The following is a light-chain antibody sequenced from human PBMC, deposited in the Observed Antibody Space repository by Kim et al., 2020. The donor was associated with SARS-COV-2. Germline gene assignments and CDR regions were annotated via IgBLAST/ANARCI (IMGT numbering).Light chain of an antibody. J-gene: IGKJ4*01. CDR3: QQYNEWPLLT. Sequence: EIVMTQSPATVSVSPGESTTLSCRASESISNYLAWYQVKPGQAPRLLIYGASVRATGITPRYSGGGSGTEFTLTISSLQSEDFAVYYCQQYNEWPLLTFGGGTKVDIK. V-gene: IGKV3-15*01. CDR2: GAS. CDR1: ESISNY.